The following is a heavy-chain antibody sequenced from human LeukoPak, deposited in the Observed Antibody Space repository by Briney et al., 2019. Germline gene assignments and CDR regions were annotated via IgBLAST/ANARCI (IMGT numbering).Heavy chain of an antibody. J-gene: IGHJ6*03. CDR3: AVPAAIHRSYYYYMDV. CDR1: GGTFSSYA. V-gene: IGHV1-69*05. Sequence: SVKVSCKASGGTFSSYAISWVRQAPGQGLEWMGGIIPIFGTANYAQKFQGRVTITTDESTSTAYMELSSLRSEDTAVYYCAVPAAIHRSYYYYMDVWGKGTTVTVSS. CDR2: IIPIFGTA. D-gene: IGHD2-2*02.